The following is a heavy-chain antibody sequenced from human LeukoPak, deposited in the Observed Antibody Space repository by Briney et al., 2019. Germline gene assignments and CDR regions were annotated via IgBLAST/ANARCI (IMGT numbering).Heavy chain of an antibody. CDR3: AKRYYYDSGGYQGYFDY. CDR1: GFTFSSYA. J-gene: IGHJ4*02. D-gene: IGHD3-22*01. V-gene: IGHV3-23*01. CDR2: ISGSGGST. Sequence: GGSLRLSCAASGFTFSSYAMSWVRQAPGKGLEWVSAISGSGGSTYYADSVKGRFTISRDNSKNTLYLQMNSLRAEDTAVYYCAKRYYYDSGGYQGYFDYWGQGTLVTVSS.